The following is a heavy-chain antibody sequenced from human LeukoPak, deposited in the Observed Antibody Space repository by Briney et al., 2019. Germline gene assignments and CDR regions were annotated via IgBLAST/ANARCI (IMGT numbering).Heavy chain of an antibody. Sequence: PGGSLRLSCAASGFTFSSYAMSWVRQAPGKGLEWVSAISGSGGSTYYADSVKGRFTISRDNSKNTLYLQMNSLRAEDTAVYYCTRGRKSNIVGATMVGYWGQGTLVTVSS. J-gene: IGHJ4*02. CDR1: GFTFSSYA. D-gene: IGHD1-26*01. V-gene: IGHV3-23*01. CDR3: TRGRKSNIVGATMVGY. CDR2: ISGSGGST.